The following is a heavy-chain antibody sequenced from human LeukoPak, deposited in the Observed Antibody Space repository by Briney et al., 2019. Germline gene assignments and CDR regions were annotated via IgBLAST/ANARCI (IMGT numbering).Heavy chain of an antibody. CDR3: ARLGVTRPGY. D-gene: IGHD3-3*01. CDR2: ISSSGGTV. V-gene: IGHV3-48*03. CDR1: GFIFSSYE. Sequence: PGGSLRLSCAVSGFIFSSYEMNWVRQAPGKGLEWVSYISSSGGTVYYADSVKGRFTISRDNAKNSLFLQMNSLRAEDTAVHYCARLGVTRPGYWGQGTLVTVSS. J-gene: IGHJ4*02.